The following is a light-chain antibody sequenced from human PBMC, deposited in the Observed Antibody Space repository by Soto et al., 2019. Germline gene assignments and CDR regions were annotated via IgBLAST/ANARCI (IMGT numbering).Light chain of an antibody. J-gene: IGLJ2*01. V-gene: IGLV3-27*01. CDR2: KDS. Sequence: SYELTQPSSVSVSPGQTARITCSGDVLAKKYARWFQQKPGQAPVLVIYKDSERPSGIPERFSGSSSGTTVTLTISGAQVEDEADYYCSCAADNNGVVFGGGTKLTVL. CDR3: SCAADNNGVV. CDR1: VLAKKY.